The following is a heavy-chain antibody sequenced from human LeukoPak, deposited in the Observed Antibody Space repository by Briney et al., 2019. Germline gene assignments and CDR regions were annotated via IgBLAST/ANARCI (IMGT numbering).Heavy chain of an antibody. Sequence: GGSLRLSCVASGFTFRNYGMHGVRQAPGRGVEWGAVISYDGRHKYNADSVTGRFTISRDNSKPTLYLKMNSLTAEDTAMYYCARLQSIAAVGIRLDYWGQGTLVTVSS. D-gene: IGHD6-13*01. CDR1: GFTFRNYG. V-gene: IGHV3-30*03. CDR3: ARLQSIAAVGIRLDY. CDR2: ISYDGRHK. J-gene: IGHJ4*02.